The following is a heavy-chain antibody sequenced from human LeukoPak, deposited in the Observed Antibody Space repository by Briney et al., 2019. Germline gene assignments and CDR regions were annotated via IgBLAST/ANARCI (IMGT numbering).Heavy chain of an antibody. D-gene: IGHD3-22*01. CDR2: IYYSGST. J-gene: IGHJ4*02. CDR3: ARQIVVVITTSWVDY. CDR1: GGSISSSSYY. Sequence: SETLSLTCTVSGGSISSSSYYWGWIRQPPGKGLEWIGSIYYSGSTYYNPSLKSRVTISVDTSKNQFSLKLSSVTAADTAVYYCARQIVVVITTSWVDYWGQGTLVTVSS. V-gene: IGHV4-39*01.